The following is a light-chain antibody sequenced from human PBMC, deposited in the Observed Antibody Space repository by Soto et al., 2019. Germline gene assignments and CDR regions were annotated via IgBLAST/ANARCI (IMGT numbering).Light chain of an antibody. CDR3: QQDYNSLT. J-gene: IGKJ4*01. Sequence: VLTQSPATLSLSPGERATLSCRASQSVSSSYLSWYQQKPGQAPRLLIYGASTRATGIPARFSGSGSGTDFTLTISSLQPEDFAVYYCQQDYNSLTFGGGTKVDIK. CDR1: QSVSSSY. CDR2: GAS. V-gene: IGKV3D-7*01.